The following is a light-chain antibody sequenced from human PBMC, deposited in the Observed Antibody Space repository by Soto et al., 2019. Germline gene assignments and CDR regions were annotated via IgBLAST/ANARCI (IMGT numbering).Light chain of an antibody. V-gene: IGLV2-8*01. CDR3: TSYSGSNIPVV. Sequence: QSALTQPPSASGSPGQSVTISCTGTSSDVGGYNFVSWYQQHPGKAPKLMIYEVSKRPSRVPDRFSGSKSGNTASLTVSGLQGDDEADYYCTSYSGSNIPVVFGGGTKVTVL. J-gene: IGLJ2*01. CDR1: SSDVGGYNF. CDR2: EVS.